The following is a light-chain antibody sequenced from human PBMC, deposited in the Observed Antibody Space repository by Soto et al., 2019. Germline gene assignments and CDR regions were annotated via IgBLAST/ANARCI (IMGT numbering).Light chain of an antibody. V-gene: IGKV3-15*01. CDR2: DIS. CDR3: QQYEKWPWT. J-gene: IGKJ1*01. CDR1: QTVSRN. Sequence: EVVMTQSPATLSVSPGERATLSCRASQTVSRNLAWYQQRPGQAPRLLIYDISNRAAGVPARFSGSGSETEFTLTIRSLQSEDFAVYYCQQYEKWPWTFGQGTKVDIK.